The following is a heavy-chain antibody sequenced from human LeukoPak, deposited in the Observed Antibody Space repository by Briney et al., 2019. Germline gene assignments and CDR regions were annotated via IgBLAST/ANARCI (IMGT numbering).Heavy chain of an antibody. CDR2: IYPADSDV. J-gene: IGHJ5*02. CDR3: ARQEYCSGGSCYTWFDP. Sequence: GESLKISCKGSGYSINNYWIGWVRQMPGKGLEWMGIIYPADSDVRYSPSFQGQVTISADKSISTAYLQWSSLKASDTAMYYCARQEYCSGGSCYTWFDPWGQGTLVTVSS. D-gene: IGHD2-15*01. V-gene: IGHV5-51*01. CDR1: GYSINNYW.